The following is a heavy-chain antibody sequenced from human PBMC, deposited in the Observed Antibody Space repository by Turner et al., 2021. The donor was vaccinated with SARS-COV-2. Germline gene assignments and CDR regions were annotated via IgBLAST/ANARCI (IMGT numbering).Heavy chain of an antibody. V-gene: IGHV4-4*07. J-gene: IGHJ5*02. CDR3: AREVIALPHNWFDP. CDR2: IYTSGST. D-gene: IGHD2-21*01. CDR1: GVSISSYY. Sequence: QVQLQESGPGLVKPWETLSLPCTASGVSISSYYWSCIRQPAGKGLEWIGRIYTSGSTNYNPALKSRVTMSVDTSKNQFSLKLSSVTAADTAVYYCAREVIALPHNWFDPWGQGTLVTVSS.